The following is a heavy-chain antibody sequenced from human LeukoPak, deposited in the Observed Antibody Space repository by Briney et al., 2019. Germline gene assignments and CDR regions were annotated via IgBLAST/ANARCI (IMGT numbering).Heavy chain of an antibody. D-gene: IGHD2-21*02. CDR3: ARENIVVVTAIRDAFDI. J-gene: IGHJ3*02. CDR1: GFTFSSYS. CDR2: ISSGSSTI. V-gene: IGHV3-48*02. Sequence: QPGGSLRLSCAASGFTFSSYSMNWVRQAPGKGLEWVSYISSGSSTIYYADSVKGRFTISRDNAKNSLCLQMNSLRDEDTAVYYCARENIVVVTAIRDAFDIWGQGTMVTVSS.